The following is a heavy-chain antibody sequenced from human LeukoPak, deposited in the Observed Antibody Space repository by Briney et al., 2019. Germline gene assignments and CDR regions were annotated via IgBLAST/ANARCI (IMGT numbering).Heavy chain of an antibody. Sequence: ASVKVSCKASGYTFTSYYMHWVRQAPGQGLEWMGGIIPIFGTANYAQKFQGRVTITADESTSTAYMELSSLRSEDTAVYYCAGSDGSGSSYWGQGTLVTVSS. CDR2: IIPIFGTA. J-gene: IGHJ4*02. CDR3: AGSDGSGSSY. D-gene: IGHD3-10*01. CDR1: GYTFTSYY. V-gene: IGHV1-69*13.